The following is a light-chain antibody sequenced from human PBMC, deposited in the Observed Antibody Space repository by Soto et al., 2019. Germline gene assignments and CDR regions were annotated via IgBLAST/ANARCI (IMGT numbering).Light chain of an antibody. J-gene: IGKJ2*01. CDR3: QHYYDWVKT. Sequence: EIVMTQSPATLSVSPGERVTLSCRASQTVNNKLAWYQQNPGQAPRLLIYEASIRATGVPARFSGTGSGTEFTLTISSLQSEDCAVYYGQHYYDWVKTFGQGTKLEIK. CDR1: QTVNNK. V-gene: IGKV3-15*01. CDR2: EAS.